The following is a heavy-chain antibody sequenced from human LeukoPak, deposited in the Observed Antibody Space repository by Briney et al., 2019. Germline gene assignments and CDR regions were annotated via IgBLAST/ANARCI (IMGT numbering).Heavy chain of an antibody. V-gene: IGHV3-21*01. CDR1: GFTFSSYS. J-gene: IGHJ4*02. D-gene: IGHD2-15*01. Sequence: PGGSLRLSCAASGFTFSSYSINWVRQAPGKGLEWVSSISSSSSYIYYADSVKGRFTISRDNAKNSLYLQMNSLRAEDTAVYYCARVRVLVVVAAKYFDYWGQGTLVTVSS. CDR3: ARVRVLVVVAAKYFDY. CDR2: ISSSSSYI.